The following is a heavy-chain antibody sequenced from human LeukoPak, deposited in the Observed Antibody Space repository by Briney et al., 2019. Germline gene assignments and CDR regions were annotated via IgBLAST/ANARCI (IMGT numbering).Heavy chain of an antibody. J-gene: IGHJ6*03. CDR3: ARAVGATGLYYMDV. CDR2: INPNSGGT. CDR1: GYTFTGYY. Sequence: ASVKVSCKASGYTFTGYYMHWVRQAPGQGLEWMGWINPNSGGTNYAQKFQGRVTMTTDTSTSTAYMELRSLRSDDTAVYYCARAVGATGLYYMDVWGKGTTVTVSS. D-gene: IGHD1-26*01. V-gene: IGHV1-2*02.